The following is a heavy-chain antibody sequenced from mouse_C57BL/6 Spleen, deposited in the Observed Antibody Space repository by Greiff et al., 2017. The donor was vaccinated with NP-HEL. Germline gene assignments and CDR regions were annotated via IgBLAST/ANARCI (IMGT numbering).Heavy chain of an antibody. V-gene: IGHV3-6*01. Sequence: EVQLQQSGPGLVKPSQSLSLTCSVTGYSITSGYYWNWIRQFPGNKLEWMGYISYDGSNNYNPSLKNRISITRDTSKNQFFLKLNSVTTEDTATYYCARELPASMDYWGQGTSVTVSS. CDR3: ARELPASMDY. CDR2: ISYDGSN. J-gene: IGHJ4*01. CDR1: GYSITSGYY.